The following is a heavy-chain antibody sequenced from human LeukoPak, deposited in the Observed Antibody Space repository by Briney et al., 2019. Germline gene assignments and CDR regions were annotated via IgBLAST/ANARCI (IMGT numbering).Heavy chain of an antibody. Sequence: SVKVSCKASGYTFTGYYMHWVRQAPGQGLEWMGGIIPIFGTANYAQKFQGRVTITADKSTSTAYMELSSLRSEDTAVYYCARSPQSGYSSGYYSDYWGQGTLVTVSS. J-gene: IGHJ4*02. CDR2: IIPIFGTA. CDR1: GYTFTGYY. V-gene: IGHV1-69*06. CDR3: ARSPQSGYSSGYYSDY. D-gene: IGHD3-22*01.